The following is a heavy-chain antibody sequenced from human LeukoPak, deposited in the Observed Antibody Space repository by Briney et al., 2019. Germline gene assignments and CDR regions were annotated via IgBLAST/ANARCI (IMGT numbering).Heavy chain of an antibody. D-gene: IGHD5-24*01. CDR1: GGSISSGGYY. CDR2: IWYDGSNK. CDR3: ARDFSMATQYFDY. Sequence: LSLTCTVSGGSISSGGYYWSWVRQAPGKGLEWVAVIWYDGSNKYYADSVKGRFTISRDNSKNTLYLQMNSLRAEDTAVYYCARDFSMATQYFDYWGQGTLVTVSS. V-gene: IGHV3-33*08. J-gene: IGHJ4*02.